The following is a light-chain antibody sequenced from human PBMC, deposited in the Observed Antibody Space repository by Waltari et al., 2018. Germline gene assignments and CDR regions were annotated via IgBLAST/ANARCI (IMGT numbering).Light chain of an antibody. J-gene: IGLJ2*01. CDR2: EVV. CDR1: CSDVGSYNL. V-gene: IGLV2-23*02. Sequence: QSALTQPASVSGSPGQSITISCTGTCSDVGSYNLVSWYQQHPGKAPKLMIYEVVKRPSGVSNRFSGSTSANAASLTISGLQAEDEGDYYCCSYARSGTVLFGGGTKLTVL. CDR3: CSYARSGTVL.